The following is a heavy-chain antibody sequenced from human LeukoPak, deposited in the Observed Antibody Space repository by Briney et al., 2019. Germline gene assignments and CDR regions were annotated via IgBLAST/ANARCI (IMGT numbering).Heavy chain of an antibody. Sequence: PGGSLRLSCAASGFAFNTYSMNWVPQAPGKGLEWVSSISRRSSYYIYYADSVKGRFTLSRDKAQKSLYLQMDSLRPEHTAVYFCVRDPHIVVVPAARVYYFDYWGQGSLVTVSS. CDR1: GFAFNTYS. V-gene: IGHV3-21*03. J-gene: IGHJ4*02. CDR2: ISRRSSYYI. D-gene: IGHD2-2*01. CDR3: VRDPHIVVVPAARVYYFDY.